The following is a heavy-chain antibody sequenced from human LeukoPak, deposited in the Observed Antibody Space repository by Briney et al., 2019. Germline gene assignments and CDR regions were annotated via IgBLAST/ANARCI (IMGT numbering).Heavy chain of an antibody. CDR1: GGSISSYY. J-gene: IGHJ4*02. V-gene: IGHV4-59*12. Sequence: PSETLSLTCTVSGGSISSYYWSWIRQPPGKGLEWIGCIYYTGTTNYNPSLKSRVTMSVDTSKNQFSLKLTSVTAADTAIYYCGKTDIYFNPIDYWGPGSLVTVSS. D-gene: IGHD3-9*01. CDR2: IYYTGTT. CDR3: GKTDIYFNPIDY.